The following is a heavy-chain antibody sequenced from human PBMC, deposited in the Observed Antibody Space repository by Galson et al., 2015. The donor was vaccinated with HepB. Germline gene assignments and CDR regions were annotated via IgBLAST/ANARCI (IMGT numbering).Heavy chain of an antibody. J-gene: IGHJ6*02. CDR3: ARDSGSSWYGNYYYGMDV. CDR2: ISAYNGNT. V-gene: IGHV1-18*01. Sequence: SVKVSCKASGYTFTSYGISWVRQAPGQGLEWMGWISAYNGNTNYAQKLQGRVTMTTDTSTSTAYMELGSLRSDDTAVYYCARDSGSSWYGNYYYGMDVWGQGTTVTVSS. CDR1: GYTFTSYG. D-gene: IGHD6-13*01.